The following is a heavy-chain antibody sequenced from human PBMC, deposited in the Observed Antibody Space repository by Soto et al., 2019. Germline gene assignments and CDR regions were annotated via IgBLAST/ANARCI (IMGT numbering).Heavy chain of an antibody. CDR2: IFYSGST. V-gene: IGHV4-34*11. CDR3: ARRYGSAFDI. Sequence: QVQLQQWGAGLLKPSETLSLNCAVYGGSFSGYYWSWIRQPPGKGLEWIGYIFYSGSTNYNPSLKSRVTISVDTSKNQFSLKLSSVTAADTAVYYCARRYGSAFDIWGHGTMVTVSS. J-gene: IGHJ3*02. D-gene: IGHD4-17*01. CDR1: GGSFSGYY.